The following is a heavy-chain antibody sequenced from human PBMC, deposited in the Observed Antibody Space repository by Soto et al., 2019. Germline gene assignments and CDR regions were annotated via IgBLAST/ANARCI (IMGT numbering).Heavy chain of an antibody. CDR2: VYYTGST. CDR1: GNSISGTSSF. D-gene: IGHD4-4*01. V-gene: IGHV4-39*01. J-gene: IGHJ4*02. Sequence: QLQLRESGPGLVKPSETLSLTCTVSGNSISGTSSFWAWIRQPPGKNLEWIGSVYYTGSTYYNSSLKSRVSISIDTSKNQFSLSLNSVTAADTALYYCTRRVRSTGLLDYWGQGALVTVSS. CDR3: TRRVRSTGLLDY.